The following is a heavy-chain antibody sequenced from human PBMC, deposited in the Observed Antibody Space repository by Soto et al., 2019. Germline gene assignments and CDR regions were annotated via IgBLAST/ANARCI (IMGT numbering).Heavy chain of an antibody. CDR1: GGTFSSYA. CDR3: TNGPTVTTEGAFDI. Sequence: QVQLVQSGAEVKKPGSSVKVSCKASGGTFSSYAISWVRQAPGQGLEWMGGIIPIFGTANYAQKFQGRVTITADESTSTAYMELSSLRSDDTAVYYCTNGPTVTTEGAFDIWGQGTMVTVSS. J-gene: IGHJ3*02. D-gene: IGHD4-17*01. V-gene: IGHV1-69*01. CDR2: IIPIFGTA.